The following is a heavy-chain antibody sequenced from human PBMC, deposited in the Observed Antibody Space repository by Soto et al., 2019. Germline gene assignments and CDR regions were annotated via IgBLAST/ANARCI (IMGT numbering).Heavy chain of an antibody. V-gene: IGHV1-69*01. D-gene: IGHD3-10*01. CDR2: IIPIFGTA. CDR1: GGTFSSYA. Sequence: QVQLVQSGAEVKKPGSSVKVSCKASGGTFSSYAISWVRQAPGQGLEWMGGIIPIFGTANYAQKFQGRVTITADESTGTAYMELSSRRSEDTAVYYCARPGSGSYPSSFYYGMDVWGQGTTVTVSS. J-gene: IGHJ6*02. CDR3: ARPGSGSYPSSFYYGMDV.